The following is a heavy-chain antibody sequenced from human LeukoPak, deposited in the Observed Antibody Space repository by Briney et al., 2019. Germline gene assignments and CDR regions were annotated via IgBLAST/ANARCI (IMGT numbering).Heavy chain of an antibody. CDR3: ARCPAGYYDFWSGYLDYMDV. D-gene: IGHD3-3*01. J-gene: IGHJ6*03. CDR2: INWNGGST. CDR1: VFTFDDYG. Sequence: GGSLRLSCAASVFTFDDYGMSWVRQAPGKGLEWVSGINWNGGSTGYADSVKGRFTISRDNAKNSLYLQMNSLRAEDTALYYCARCPAGYYDFWSGYLDYMDVWGKGTTVTVSS. V-gene: IGHV3-20*04.